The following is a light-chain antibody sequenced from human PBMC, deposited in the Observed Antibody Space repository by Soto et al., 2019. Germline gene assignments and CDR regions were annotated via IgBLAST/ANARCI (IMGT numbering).Light chain of an antibody. CDR2: DAS. CDR3: QQYNSYPI. CDR1: QSISSW. Sequence: DIQMTQSPSTLSASVGDRVTITCRASQSISSWLAWYQQKPGKAPKLLIYDASCLESGVPSRFSGSGSGTEFTITISTLQPDDFATYYCQQYNSYPIFGQGTKLEIK. J-gene: IGKJ2*01. V-gene: IGKV1-5*01.